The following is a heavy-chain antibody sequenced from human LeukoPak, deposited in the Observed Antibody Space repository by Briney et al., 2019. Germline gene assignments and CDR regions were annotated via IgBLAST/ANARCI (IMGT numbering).Heavy chain of an antibody. CDR1: GGSISSYY. J-gene: IGHJ3*02. CDR2: IYYSGST. Sequence: PSETLSLTCTVSGGSISSYYWSWIRQPPGKGLEWIGYIYYSGSTNYNPSLKSRVTISVDTSKNQFSLKLSSVTAADTAVYYCARDIKIWFGELGGAFDIWGQGTMVTVSS. V-gene: IGHV4-59*12. D-gene: IGHD3-10*01. CDR3: ARDIKIWFGELGGAFDI.